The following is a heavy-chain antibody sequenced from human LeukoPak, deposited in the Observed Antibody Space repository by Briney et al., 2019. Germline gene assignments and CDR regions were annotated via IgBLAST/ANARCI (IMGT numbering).Heavy chain of an antibody. Sequence: GEPLKISCKGSGYTFTSYWIGWVRQMPGKGLEWMGIIYPGDSETRYSPSFQGQATISVDKSISTAYLQWSSLKASDTAMYYCARQATIDYFDYWGQGTLVTVSS. J-gene: IGHJ4*02. D-gene: IGHD5-24*01. CDR3: ARQATIDYFDY. CDR2: IYPGDSET. V-gene: IGHV5-51*01. CDR1: GYTFTSYW.